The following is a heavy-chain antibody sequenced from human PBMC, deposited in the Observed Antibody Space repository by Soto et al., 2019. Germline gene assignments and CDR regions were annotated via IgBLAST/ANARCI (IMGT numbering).Heavy chain of an antibody. V-gene: IGHV4-59*08. CDR2: FYSTGGT. CDR3: VRQGIGTQHGLVDV. CDR1: SGPSSSHN. D-gene: IGHD3-10*01. J-gene: IGHJ6*02. Sequence: QVQLQQSGPGLVKPSETLSLTCTVSSGPSSSHNWGWIRQPPGRGLEWIGYFYSTGGTSYNPSLKSRVTISADTSTNPISLTLSSVTAADTAVYYCVRQGIGTQHGLVDVWGQGTTVTVSS.